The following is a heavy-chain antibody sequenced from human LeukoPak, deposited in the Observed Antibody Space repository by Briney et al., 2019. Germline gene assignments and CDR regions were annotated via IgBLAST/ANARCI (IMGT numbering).Heavy chain of an antibody. J-gene: IGHJ4*02. CDR2: ISSSGST. V-gene: IGHV3-23*01. CDR1: GFTFSSYA. Sequence: GGSLRLSCAASGFTFSSYAMSWVRQAPGKGLEWVSAISSSGSTYYADSVKGRFTISRDNSKNTLYLQMNSLRAEDTAVYHCAKQYSSSWHYFDYWGQGILVTVSS. CDR3: AKQYSSSWHYFDY. D-gene: IGHD6-13*01.